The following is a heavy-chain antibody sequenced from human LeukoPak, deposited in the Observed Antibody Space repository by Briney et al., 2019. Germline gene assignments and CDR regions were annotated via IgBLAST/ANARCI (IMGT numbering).Heavy chain of an antibody. Sequence: ASVKVSCKASGYTFTSYDINWVRQATGQGLEWMGWMNPNSGNTGYAQKFQGRVTITRNTSISTAYMELGSLRSDDTAVYYCARHTLYGSGSYYVYYFDYWGQGTLVTVSS. CDR1: GYTFTSYD. V-gene: IGHV1-8*03. CDR2: MNPNSGNT. CDR3: ARHTLYGSGSYYVYYFDY. D-gene: IGHD3-10*01. J-gene: IGHJ4*02.